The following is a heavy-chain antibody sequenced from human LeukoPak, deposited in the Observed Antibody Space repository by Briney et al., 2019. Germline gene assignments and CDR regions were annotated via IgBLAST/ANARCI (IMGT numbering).Heavy chain of an antibody. J-gene: IGHJ4*02. D-gene: IGHD2-8*01. Sequence: NPSETLSLTCTVSGGSISSYYWSWIRQPPGKGLEWIGYIYYSGSTNYNPSLKSRVTISVDTSKNQFSLKLSSVTAADTAVYYCARGLGGILYLWGQGTLVTVSS. V-gene: IGHV4-59*12. CDR1: GGSISSYY. CDR2: IYYSGST. CDR3: ARGLGGILYL.